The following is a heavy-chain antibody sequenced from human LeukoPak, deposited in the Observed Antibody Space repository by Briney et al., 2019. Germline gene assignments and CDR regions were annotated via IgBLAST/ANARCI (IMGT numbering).Heavy chain of an antibody. Sequence: TGGSLRLSCAASGFTFSSYSMSWVRQAPGKGLEWVSSITSSSSYIYYADSVKGRFTISRDNAKNSLYLQMNSLRAEDTALYYCARYRFVVGATDSFDIWGQGTMVTVSS. D-gene: IGHD1-26*01. CDR1: GFTFSSYS. CDR2: ITSSSSYI. V-gene: IGHV3-21*01. J-gene: IGHJ3*02. CDR3: ARYRFVVGATDSFDI.